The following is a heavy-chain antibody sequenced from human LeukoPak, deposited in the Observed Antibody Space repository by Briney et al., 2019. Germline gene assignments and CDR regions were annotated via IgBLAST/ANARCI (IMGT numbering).Heavy chain of an antibody. CDR1: GFTFSSHP. V-gene: IGHV3-21*05. D-gene: IGHD5-24*01. CDR2: ISRSTTDI. Sequence: GGSLRLSCAASGFTFSSHPMNWVRQAPAKGLEWVSYISRSTTDIRYAESVRGRFTIFRDNAENSLFLQMNSLRDEDTAVYYCVKGRTGYNPDAFDMWGRGTMVTVSS. CDR3: VKGRTGYNPDAFDM. J-gene: IGHJ3*02.